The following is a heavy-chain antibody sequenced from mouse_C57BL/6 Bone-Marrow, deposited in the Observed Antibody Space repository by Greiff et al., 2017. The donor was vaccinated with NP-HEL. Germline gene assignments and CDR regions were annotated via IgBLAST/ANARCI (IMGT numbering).Heavy chain of an antibody. Sequence: VKLQQPGAELVKPGASVKMSCKASGYTFTSYWITWVKQRPGQGLEWIGDIYPGSGSTNYNEKFKSKATLTVDTSSSTAYMQLSSLTSEDSAVYYCARPPYYYGSSYYFDYWGQGTTLTVSS. D-gene: IGHD1-1*01. CDR1: GYTFTSYW. CDR3: ARPPYYYGSSYYFDY. CDR2: IYPGSGST. V-gene: IGHV1-55*01. J-gene: IGHJ2*01.